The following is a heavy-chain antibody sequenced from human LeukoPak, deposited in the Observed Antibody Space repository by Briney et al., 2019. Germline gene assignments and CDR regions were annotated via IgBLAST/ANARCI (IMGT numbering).Heavy chain of an antibody. V-gene: IGHV3-30*18. CDR2: ISYDGSNK. CDR3: AKDRVRFGELSPFDY. CDR1: GFTFSSYG. J-gene: IGHJ4*02. D-gene: IGHD3-10*01. Sequence: PGGSLRLSCAASGFTFSSYGMHWVRQGPGKGLEWVAVISYDGSNKYYADSVKGRFTISRDNSKNTLYLQMNSLRAEDTAVYYCAKDRVRFGELSPFDYWGQGTLVTVSS.